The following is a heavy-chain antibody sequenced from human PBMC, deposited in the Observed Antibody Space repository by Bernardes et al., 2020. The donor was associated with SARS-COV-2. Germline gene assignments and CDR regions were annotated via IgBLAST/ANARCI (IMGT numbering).Heavy chain of an antibody. D-gene: IGHD2-21*01. CDR1: GGSISSYY. J-gene: IGHJ6*02. V-gene: IGHV4-59*08. CDR2: IYYSGST. CDR3: AGSSCGIDCYIGGLRSWDYGMDV. Sequence: SETLSLTCTVSGGSISSYYWSWIRQPPGKGLEWIGYIYYSGSTNYNPSLKSRVTISVDTSKNQFSLKLSSVTAADTAVYYCAGSSCGIDCYIGGLRSWDYGMDVWGPGTTVTVSS.